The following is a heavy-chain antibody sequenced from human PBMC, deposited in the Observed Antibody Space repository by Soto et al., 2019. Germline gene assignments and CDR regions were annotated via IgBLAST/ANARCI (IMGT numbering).Heavy chain of an antibody. V-gene: IGHV3-30*18. CDR2: VSYDGRDK. J-gene: IGHJ1*01. CDR3: TKDGSLPNPGYFQH. CDR1: GFTFSNYG. Sequence: QVQLVESGGGVVQPGRSLRLSCAASGFTFSNYGMYWVRQAPGKGLEWVAVVSYDGRDKYYADSVKGRFTISRDNSKNTLYLQMNSLRTEDTAVYYCTKDGSLPNPGYFQHWGQGTLVTVSP. D-gene: IGHD2-15*01.